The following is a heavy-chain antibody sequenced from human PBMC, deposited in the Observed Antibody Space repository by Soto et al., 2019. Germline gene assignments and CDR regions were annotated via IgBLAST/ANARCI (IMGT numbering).Heavy chain of an antibody. D-gene: IGHD6-13*01. CDR1: GGSISSGDYY. CDR3: ARVTVAAAGILGGRYYYYGMDV. CDR2: IYYSGST. J-gene: IGHJ6*02. V-gene: IGHV4-30-4*01. Sequence: SETLSLTCTVSGGSISSGDYYWSWIRQPPGKGLEWIGYIYYSGSTYYNPSLKSRVTISVDTSKNQFSLKLSSVTAADTAVYYCARVTVAAAGILGGRYYYYGMDVWGQGTTVTVSS.